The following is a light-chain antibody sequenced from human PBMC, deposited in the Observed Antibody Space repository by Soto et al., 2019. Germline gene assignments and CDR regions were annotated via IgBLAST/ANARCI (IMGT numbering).Light chain of an antibody. CDR2: AAS. Sequence: DIQMTQSPSSLSASVGDRVTITCRASQSISRYLNWYQHKKGKAPKLLIYAASSLQSGVPSRFSGSGSGTNFTLTISSLQPEDFATYYCQQSYSTPWTFGQGAKVEIK. V-gene: IGKV1-39*01. CDR3: QQSYSTPWT. J-gene: IGKJ1*01. CDR1: QSISRY.